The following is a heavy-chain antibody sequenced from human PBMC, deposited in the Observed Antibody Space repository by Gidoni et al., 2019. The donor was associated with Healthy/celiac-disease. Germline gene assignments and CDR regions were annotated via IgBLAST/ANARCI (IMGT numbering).Heavy chain of an antibody. V-gene: IGHV4-39*01. CDR3: ARQIYSSGWLLDY. CDR2: IYYSGST. Sequence: QLQLQESGPGLVKPSETLSLTCTVSGGYISSSSYYWGWIRQPPGKGLEWIGSIYYSGSTYYNPSLKSRVTISVDTSKNQFSLKLSSVPAADTAVYYCARQIYSSGWLLDYWGQGTLVTVSS. CDR1: GGYISSSSYY. D-gene: IGHD6-19*01. J-gene: IGHJ4*02.